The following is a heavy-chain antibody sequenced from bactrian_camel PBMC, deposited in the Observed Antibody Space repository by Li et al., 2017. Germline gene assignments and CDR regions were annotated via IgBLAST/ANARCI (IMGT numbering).Heavy chain of an antibody. J-gene: IGHJ4*01. CDR2: IRSDGTNT. Sequence: HVQPVESGGGSVQAGGSLRLSCAASSYRGCMAWVRQAPGKGMEWVSSIRSDGTNTHHADSVKARFTISRDSAKNTVYLQLSSLKSDDTALYYCATLLSSSFTYWGQGTQVTVS. CDR3: ATLLSSSFTY. CDR1: SYRGC. V-gene: IGHV3S6*01. D-gene: IGHD6*01.